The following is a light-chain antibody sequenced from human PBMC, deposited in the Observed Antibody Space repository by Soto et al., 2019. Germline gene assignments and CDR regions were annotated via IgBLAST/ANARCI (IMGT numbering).Light chain of an antibody. J-gene: IGLJ1*01. Sequence: QSALTQPPSASGSPGQSVTISCTGTSSDVGGYNFVSWYQHHPGKAPKLIIYEVNKRPSGVPNRFSGSKSGNTASLTVSGLQAEDEADYYCNSYAGSNIYVFGIGTKVTVL. CDR3: NSYAGSNIYV. CDR1: SSDVGGYNF. CDR2: EVN. V-gene: IGLV2-8*01.